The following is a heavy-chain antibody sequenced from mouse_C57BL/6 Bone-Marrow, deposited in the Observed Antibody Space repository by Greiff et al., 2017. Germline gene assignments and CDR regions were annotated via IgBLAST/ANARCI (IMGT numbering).Heavy chain of an antibody. V-gene: IGHV1-81*01. Sequence: QVQLKQSGAELARPGASVKLSCKASGYTFTSYGISWVKQRTGQGLEWIGEIYPRSGNTYYNEKFKGKATLTAANSSRTAYMERRSLTSDDSAVYVCARDKTLLLRLYYCDYWGQGTTLTVSS. CDR1: GYTFTSYG. D-gene: IGHD1-1*01. J-gene: IGHJ2*01. CDR2: IYPRSGNT. CDR3: ARDKTLLLRLYYCDY.